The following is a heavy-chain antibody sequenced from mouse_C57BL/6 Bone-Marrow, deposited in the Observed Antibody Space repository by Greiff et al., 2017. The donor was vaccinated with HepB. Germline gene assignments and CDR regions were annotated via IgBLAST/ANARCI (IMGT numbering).Heavy chain of an antibody. V-gene: IGHV14-4*01. CDR1: GFNVKDDY. Sequence: EVQVVESGAELVRPGASVKLSCTASGFNVKDDYMHWVKQRPEQGLEWIGWIDPENGDTEYASKFQGKATITADTSSNTAYLQLSSLTSEDTAVYYCTLERYFDVWGTGTTVTVSS. CDR3: TLERYFDV. J-gene: IGHJ1*03. CDR2: IDPENGDT.